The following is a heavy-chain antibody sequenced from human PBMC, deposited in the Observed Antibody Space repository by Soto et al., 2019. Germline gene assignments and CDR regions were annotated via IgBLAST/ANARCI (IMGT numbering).Heavy chain of an antibody. Sequence: QVQLQESGPGLVKPSQTLSLTCTVSGGSISSGGYYWSWIRQHPGKGLEWIGYIYYSGSTYYNPSLKSRVTISVDTSKNQFSLKLSSVTAADTAVYYCARVGSSGSYYTPSSPYYGMDVWGQGTTVTVSS. V-gene: IGHV4-31*03. D-gene: IGHD3-10*01. CDR1: GGSISSGGYY. J-gene: IGHJ6*02. CDR3: ARVGSSGSYYTPSSPYYGMDV. CDR2: IYYSGST.